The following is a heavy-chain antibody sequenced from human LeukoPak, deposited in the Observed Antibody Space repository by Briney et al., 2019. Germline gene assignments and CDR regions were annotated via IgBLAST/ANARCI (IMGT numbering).Heavy chain of an antibody. CDR2: ISGDGGVTI. D-gene: IGHD6-13*01. CDR3: AKDRRDSREFDY. J-gene: IGHJ4*02. V-gene: IGHV3-23*01. CDR1: GFSFYNFA. Sequence: PGGSLTLSCAASGFSFYNFAMSWVRQAPGRGLEWVSVISGDGGVTIKYAASVKGRFTISRDDSKNTLYLQMNSLRAEDTAVYYCAKDRRDSREFDYWGQGTLVTVSS.